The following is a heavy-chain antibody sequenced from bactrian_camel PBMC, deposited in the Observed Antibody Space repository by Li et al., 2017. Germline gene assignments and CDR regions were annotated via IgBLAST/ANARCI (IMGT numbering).Heavy chain of an antibody. D-gene: IGHD3*01. CDR3: AAARTVYAGDVLGKNQYEY. J-gene: IGHJ4*01. Sequence: HVQLVESGGESVQAGGSLRLSCDTSGFTFSRGCAAWSRQALGKEREGVASICSIAVYADSVKGRFTISQNTAKNTLYLQMNSLEPEDTAMYYCAAARTVYAGDVLGKNQYEYWSQGTQVTVS. CDR2: ICSIA. CDR1: GFTFSRGC. V-gene: IGHV3-3*01.